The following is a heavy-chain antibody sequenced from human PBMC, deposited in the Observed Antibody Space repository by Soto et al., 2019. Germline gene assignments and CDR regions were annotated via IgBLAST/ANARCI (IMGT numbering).Heavy chain of an antibody. CDR3: AKALARWFGEPNYGMDV. D-gene: IGHD3-10*01. V-gene: IGHV3-30*18. CDR1: GFTFSSYG. Sequence: GGSLRLSCAASGFTFSSYGMHWVRQAPGKGLEWVAVISYDGSNKYYADSVKGRFTISRDNSKNTLYLQMNSLRAEDTAVYYCAKALARWFGEPNYGMDVWGQGTTVTVSS. J-gene: IGHJ6*02. CDR2: ISYDGSNK.